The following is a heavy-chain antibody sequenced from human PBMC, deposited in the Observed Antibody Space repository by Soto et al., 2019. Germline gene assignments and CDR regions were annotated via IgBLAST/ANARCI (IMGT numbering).Heavy chain of an antibody. CDR1: GGSISSSSYY. V-gene: IGHV4-39*01. CDR2: IFYSGTA. D-gene: IGHD1-26*01. Sequence: SETLSLTCTVSGGSISSSSYYWGWIRQPPGKGLEWIGSIFYSGTAYYNPSLGSRVVISVDTSKNQFSLNLNSVTATDTAVYYCARLKRSYFNFDYWGQGTLVTVSS. J-gene: IGHJ4*02. CDR3: ARLKRSYFNFDY.